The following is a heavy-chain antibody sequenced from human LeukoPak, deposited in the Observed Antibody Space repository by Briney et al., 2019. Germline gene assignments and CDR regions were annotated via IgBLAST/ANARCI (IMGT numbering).Heavy chain of an antibody. CDR3: ARGVYDSSGYRFDY. Sequence: ASVKVSCKASGYTFISYSINWVRQAPGQGLECMGWISAYNGNTNYVQNLQGRVTMTTDTSTSTAYLELRSLRSDDTAVYHCARGVYDSSGYRFDYWGQGTLVTVSS. V-gene: IGHV1-18*01. CDR2: ISAYNGNT. CDR1: GYTFISYS. D-gene: IGHD3-22*01. J-gene: IGHJ4*02.